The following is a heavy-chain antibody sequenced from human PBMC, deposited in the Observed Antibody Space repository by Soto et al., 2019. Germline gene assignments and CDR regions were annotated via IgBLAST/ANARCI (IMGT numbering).Heavy chain of an antibody. CDR1: EYTFTKYW. CDR3: ARHGPLKTMLRGVPLDF. CDR2: IYPGDSDV. D-gene: IGHD3-10*01. J-gene: IGHJ4*01. Sequence: PGESLKISCEASEYTFTKYWIGWVRQMPGKGLEWMGAIYPGDSDVRYSPSFQGHVIISVDKSINTAYLEWSSLKPSDTATYFCARHGPLKTMLRGVPLDFWGQGTRVTVSS. V-gene: IGHV5-51*01.